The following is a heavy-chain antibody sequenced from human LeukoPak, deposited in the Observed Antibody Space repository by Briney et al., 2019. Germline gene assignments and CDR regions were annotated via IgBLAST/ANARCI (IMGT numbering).Heavy chain of an antibody. CDR1: GGSITSSSYY. J-gene: IGHJ6*03. CDR3: ARGPGVLEYSRAYYYYYYMDV. V-gene: IGHV4-61*05. Sequence: LETLSLTCTVSGGSITSSSYYWGWIRQPPGKGLEWIGYIYYSGSTNYNPSLKSRVTISVDTSKNQFSLKLSSVTAADTAVYYCARGPGVLEYSRAYYYYYYMDVWGKGTTVTVSS. CDR2: IYYSGST. D-gene: IGHD6-6*01.